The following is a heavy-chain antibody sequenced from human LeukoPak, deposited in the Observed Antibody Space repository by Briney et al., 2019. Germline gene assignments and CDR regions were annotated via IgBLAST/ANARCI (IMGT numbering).Heavy chain of an antibody. J-gene: IGHJ5*02. CDR1: GGSISSYY. CDR3: ARPYYYDSSGYPDWFDP. Sequence: SETLSLTCTVSGGSISSYYWSWIRQPAGKGLEWIGRIYTSGSTNYNPSLKSRVTMSVDTSKNQFSLKLSSVTAADTAVYYCARPYYYDSSGYPDWFDPWGQGTLVTVSS. V-gene: IGHV4-4*07. D-gene: IGHD3-22*01. CDR2: IYTSGST.